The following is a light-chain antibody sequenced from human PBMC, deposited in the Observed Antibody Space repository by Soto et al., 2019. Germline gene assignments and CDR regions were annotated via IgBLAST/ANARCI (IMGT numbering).Light chain of an antibody. CDR3: QQYGRPPRAT. CDR1: QSVGNNY. CDR2: GAS. J-gene: IGKJ5*01. Sequence: EIVLTQSPATLSLSPGERATLSCRASQSVGNNYLAWYQQKPGQAPRLLIYGASNRATGIPDRFSGGGSGTDFTLSISKVEPEDFAVYYCQQYGRPPRATFGQGTRLEIK. V-gene: IGKV3-20*01.